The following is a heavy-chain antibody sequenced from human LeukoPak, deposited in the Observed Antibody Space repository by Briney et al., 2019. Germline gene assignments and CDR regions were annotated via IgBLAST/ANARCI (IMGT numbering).Heavy chain of an antibody. CDR2: IKQDGSEK. Sequence: GGSLRLSCAASGFTFSRSWMTWVRQAPGKGLEWVGNIKQDGSEKNYLDSVKGRFTISRDNSKNTLYLQMNSLRAEDTAVYYCARDRFLEWSIYMDVWGKGTTVTVSS. CDR1: GFTFSRSW. CDR3: ARDRFLEWSIYMDV. D-gene: IGHD3-3*01. J-gene: IGHJ6*03. V-gene: IGHV3-7*01.